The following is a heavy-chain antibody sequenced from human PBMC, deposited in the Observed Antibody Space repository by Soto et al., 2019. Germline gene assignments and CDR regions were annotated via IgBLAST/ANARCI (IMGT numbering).Heavy chain of an antibody. V-gene: IGHV3-48*01. Sequence: GGSLRLSCAASGFTFTSHSMNWVRQAPGKGLEWVSYISSGSRAIYYADSVKGRFTISRDNAKNSLYLQMNSLRAEDTAVYYCARDNSYVCDDWGRGTLVTVPS. D-gene: IGHD1-20*01. CDR1: GFTFTSHS. CDR3: ARDNSYVCDD. J-gene: IGHJ4*02. CDR2: ISSGSRAI.